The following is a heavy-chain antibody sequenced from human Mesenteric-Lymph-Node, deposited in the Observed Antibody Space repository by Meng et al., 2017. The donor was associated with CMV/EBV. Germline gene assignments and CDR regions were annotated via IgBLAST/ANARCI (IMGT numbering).Heavy chain of an antibody. CDR1: GFSISSGYY. D-gene: IGHD2-8*01. Sequence: GSLRLSCTVSGFSISSGYYWGWIRQPPGKGLEWIGNVYHSGSTYYNPSLKSRVTISPDTSKNQFSLKLSPVTAADTAVYYCAVPKGDYCTNNFCSTYDYWGQGTLVTVSS. CDR3: AVPKGDYCTNNFCSTYDY. J-gene: IGHJ4*02. V-gene: IGHV4-38-2*02. CDR2: VYHSGST.